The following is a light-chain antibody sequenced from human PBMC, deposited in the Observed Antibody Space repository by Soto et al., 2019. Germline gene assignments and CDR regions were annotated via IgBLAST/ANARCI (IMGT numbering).Light chain of an antibody. CDR1: QSVSSN. J-gene: IGKJ3*01. CDR2: GAS. Sequence: EIVMTQSPGTLSVSPGERAILSCRASQSVSSNLAWYQQKPGQTPRLLIYGASTRATGIPARFSGSGSGTECTLTLSSPQSEEFAVYYCQQYNNWPPFTFGPGTKVDIK. V-gene: IGKV3-15*01. CDR3: QQYNNWPPFT.